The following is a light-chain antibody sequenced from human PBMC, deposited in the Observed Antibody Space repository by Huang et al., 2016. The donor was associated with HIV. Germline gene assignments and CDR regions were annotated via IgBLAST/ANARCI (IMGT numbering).Light chain of an antibody. CDR1: QNIMKY. V-gene: IGKV1D-12*01. CDR3: QQVDAFPLT. J-gene: IGKJ4*01. Sequence: EIQMTQSLASVSASVGDRVTITCRASQNIMKYLAWYQVKPGKGPKLLISATSSLQSGGPSRFSASGSGTDFTLTVNSLELEDVATYYCQQVDAFPLTFGGGTKVEI. CDR2: ATS.